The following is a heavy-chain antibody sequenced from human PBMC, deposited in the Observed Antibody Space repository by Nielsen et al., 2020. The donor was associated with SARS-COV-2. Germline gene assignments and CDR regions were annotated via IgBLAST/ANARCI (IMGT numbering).Heavy chain of an antibody. CDR2: ITYAGTT. Sequence: SETLSLTCAVYGGSFSGHYWSWIRQTPGKGLEWIGEITYAGTTNYNPSLQSRVTISLDTSKKQFSLRLSSLTAADTAVYYCAGTLTIFGVAPTLDYWGQGTLVTVSS. CDR3: AGTLTIFGVAPTLDY. J-gene: IGHJ4*02. V-gene: IGHV4-34*01. CDR1: GGSFSGHY. D-gene: IGHD3-3*01.